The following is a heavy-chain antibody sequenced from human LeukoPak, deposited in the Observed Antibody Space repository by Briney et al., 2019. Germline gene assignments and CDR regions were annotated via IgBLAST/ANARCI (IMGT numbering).Heavy chain of an antibody. CDR2: IYYSGST. CDR3: ARHVIAAAGSYYFDY. V-gene: IGHV4-39*01. CDR1: GGSISSSSYY. Sequence: SETLSLTCTVSGGSISSSSYYWGWIRQPPGKGLEWIGSIYYSGSTYYNPSLKSRVTISVDTSKNQFSLKLSSATAADTAVYYCARHVIAAAGSYYFDYWGQGTLVTVSS. D-gene: IGHD6-13*01. J-gene: IGHJ4*02.